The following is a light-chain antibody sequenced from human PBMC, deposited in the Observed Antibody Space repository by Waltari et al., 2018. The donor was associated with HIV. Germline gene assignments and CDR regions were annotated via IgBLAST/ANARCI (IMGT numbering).Light chain of an antibody. Sequence: QSLLTQPPSASGTLGMRVPISCSGSSSNIGTNYVSWYQQLTGPAPKLLIYRKDHRPSGVPDRFSASKSGTSASLDITGLRSEDETDYYCVAWDDTLSGPFFGGGTKLTVL. V-gene: IGLV1-47*01. CDR2: RKD. CDR3: VAWDDTLSGPF. CDR1: SSNIGTNY. J-gene: IGLJ2*01.